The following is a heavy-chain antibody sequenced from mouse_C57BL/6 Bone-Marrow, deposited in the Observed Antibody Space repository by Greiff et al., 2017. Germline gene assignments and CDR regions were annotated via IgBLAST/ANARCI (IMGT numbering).Heavy chain of an antibody. D-gene: IGHD2-1*01. V-gene: IGHV1-47*01. J-gene: IGHJ2*01. CDR1: GYTFTTYP. CDR2: FHPYNDDT. CDR3: ARGGNYGGYYCDY. Sequence: QVQLQQSGAELVKPGASVKMSCKASGYTFTTYPIEWMKQNHGKSLEWIGNFHPYNDDTKYNEKFKGKATLTVDKSSSTVYLELSQLTSDDSAVYDCARGGNYGGYYCDYWGQGTTLTVSS.